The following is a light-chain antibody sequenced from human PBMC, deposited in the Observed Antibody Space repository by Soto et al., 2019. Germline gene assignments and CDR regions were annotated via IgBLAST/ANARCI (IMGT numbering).Light chain of an antibody. CDR2: GAS. V-gene: IGKV1-27*01. J-gene: IGKJ3*01. CDR1: QDIRHY. Sequence: DLQMTQSPSSLSASVGDRVTITCRASQDIRHYLVWYQQKPGKVPKLLIYGASTLQSGVPSRFSGSRSGTDFTLTISNLQPEDVATYYCQRYNTAPSFGPGTKVDIK. CDR3: QRYNTAPS.